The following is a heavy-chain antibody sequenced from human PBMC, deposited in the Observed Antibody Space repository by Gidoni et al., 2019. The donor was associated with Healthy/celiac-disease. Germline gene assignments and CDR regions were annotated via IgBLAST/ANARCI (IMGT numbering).Heavy chain of an antibody. CDR2: ISGSGGST. V-gene: IGHV3-23*01. CDR3: AKLSYCGGDCYFLRVYY. CDR1: GFTFSSYA. Sequence: EVQLLESGGGLVQPGGSLRLSCAASGFTFSSYAMSWVRQAPGKGLEWVSAISGSGGSTYYADSVKGRFTISRDNSKNTLYLQMNSLRAEDTAVYYCAKLSYCGGDCYFLRVYYWGQGTLVTVSS. D-gene: IGHD2-21*02. J-gene: IGHJ4*02.